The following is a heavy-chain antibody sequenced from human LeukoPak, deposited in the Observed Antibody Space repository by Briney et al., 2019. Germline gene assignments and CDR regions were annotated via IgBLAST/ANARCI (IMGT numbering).Heavy chain of an antibody. Sequence: ASVKVPCKASGYTFTSYDINWVRQATGQGLEWMGWMNPNSGDTAYAQKFQDRVTITRNTSISTAYMELSSLRSEDTAVYFCARGGKWLVPDYWGQGSLVTVSS. J-gene: IGHJ4*02. D-gene: IGHD6-19*01. CDR1: GYTFTSYD. CDR3: ARGGKWLVPDY. CDR2: MNPNSGDT. V-gene: IGHV1-8*03.